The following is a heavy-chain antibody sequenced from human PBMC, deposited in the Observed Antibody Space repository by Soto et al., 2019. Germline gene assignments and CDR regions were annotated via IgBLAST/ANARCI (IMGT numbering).Heavy chain of an antibody. Sequence: EVQLVESGGCLVQPGGSLRLSCAASGFTVNSNYMSWVRQAPGKGLEWVSVIYSDGSTYYADSEKGRFIISRDNSNNTLYFQMNSLRAEDTAVYYCATVTKYDILTGFYPCWGQGTLVTVSS. CDR1: GFTVNSNY. CDR2: IYSDGST. D-gene: IGHD3-9*01. J-gene: IGHJ4*02. CDR3: ATVTKYDILTGFYPC. V-gene: IGHV3-66*01.